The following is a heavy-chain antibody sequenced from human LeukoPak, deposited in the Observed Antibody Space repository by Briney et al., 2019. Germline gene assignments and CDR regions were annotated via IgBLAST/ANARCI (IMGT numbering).Heavy chain of an antibody. CDR1: GGTFSSYA. CDR3: ARNGATQFYYYGMDV. D-gene: IGHD1-26*01. J-gene: IGHJ6*02. Sequence: SVKVSCKASGGTFSSYAISWVRQAPGQGLEWMGGIIPIFGTANYAQKFQGRVTITADESTSTAYMELSSLRPEDTAVYYCARNGATQFYYYGMDVWGQGTTVTVSS. CDR2: IIPIFGTA. V-gene: IGHV1-69*01.